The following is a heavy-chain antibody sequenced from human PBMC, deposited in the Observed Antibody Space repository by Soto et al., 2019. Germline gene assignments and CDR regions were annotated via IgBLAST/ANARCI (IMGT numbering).Heavy chain of an antibody. Sequence: SETLSLTCAVSGYSISSGYYWAWIRQPPGKGLGWIGSVYHSGSTYYTPSLKSRVTISVDTSKKHFSLNVRSVTAADTATYYCAVGYCSSTSCSREYFQHWGQGTLVTVSS. CDR3: AVGYCSSTSCSREYFQH. CDR1: GYSISSGYY. D-gene: IGHD2-2*03. V-gene: IGHV4-38-2*01. J-gene: IGHJ1*01. CDR2: VYHSGST.